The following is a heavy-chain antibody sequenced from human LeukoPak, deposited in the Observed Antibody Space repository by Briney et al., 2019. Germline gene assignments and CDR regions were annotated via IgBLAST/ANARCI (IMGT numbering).Heavy chain of an antibody. CDR2: ISPDSVEK. V-gene: IGHV1-2*02. Sequence: ASVKVSCKASGYTFSDYYMHWVRQAPAQGLEWMGWISPDSVEKNYAQKFQGRVTMTRDTSISTAYMELSRLRSDDTAVYYCARKIGMGVDRNAFDIWGQGTMVTVSS. CDR3: ARKIGMGVDRNAFDI. J-gene: IGHJ3*02. CDR1: GYTFSDYY. D-gene: IGHD2-8*01.